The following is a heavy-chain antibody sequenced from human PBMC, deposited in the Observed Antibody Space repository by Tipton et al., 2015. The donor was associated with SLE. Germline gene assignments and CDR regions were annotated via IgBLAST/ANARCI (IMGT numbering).Heavy chain of an antibody. D-gene: IGHD5-18*01. Sequence: LSLTCTVSGGSISSSTNYWGWVRQAPGKGLEWVSSISSSSSYIYYADSVKGRFTISRDNAKNSLYLQMNSLRAEDTAVYYCARPRRIQLWFDAFDIWGQGTMVTVSS. CDR1: GGSISSST. J-gene: IGHJ3*02. CDR3: ARPRRIQLWFDAFDI. CDR2: ISSSSSYI. V-gene: IGHV3-21*01.